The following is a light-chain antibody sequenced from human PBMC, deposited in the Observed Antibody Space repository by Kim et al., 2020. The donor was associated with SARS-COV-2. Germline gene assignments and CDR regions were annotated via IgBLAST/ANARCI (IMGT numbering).Light chain of an antibody. V-gene: IGKV3-11*01. CDR2: DAS. J-gene: IGKJ3*01. CDR1: QSVSSY. Sequence: PGERATHSCRASQSVSSYLAWYQQKPGQAPRLLSYDASNRATGIPARFSGSGSGTDFTLTISSLEPEDFAVYYCQQRSNWPPRFTFGPGTKVDIK. CDR3: QQRSNWPPRFT.